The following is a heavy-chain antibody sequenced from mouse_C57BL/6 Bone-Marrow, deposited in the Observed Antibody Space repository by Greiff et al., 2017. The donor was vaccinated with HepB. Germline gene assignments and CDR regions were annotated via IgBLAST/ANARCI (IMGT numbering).Heavy chain of an antibody. Sequence: VQLQQSGAELAKPGASVKLSCKASGYTFTSYWMHWVKQRPGQGLEWIGYINPSSGYTKYNQKFKDKATLTADKSSRTAYMQLSSLTYEDSAVYYCARWDYYGIPYAYWGQGTLVTVSA. CDR2: INPSSGYT. D-gene: IGHD1-1*01. CDR3: ARWDYYGIPYAY. CDR1: GYTFTSYW. J-gene: IGHJ3*01. V-gene: IGHV1-7*01.